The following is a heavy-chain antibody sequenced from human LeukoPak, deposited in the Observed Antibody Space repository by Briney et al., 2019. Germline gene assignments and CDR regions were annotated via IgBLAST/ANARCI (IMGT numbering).Heavy chain of an antibody. CDR3: ARDLALRFLEWFQDHYGMDV. Sequence: ASVKVSCKASGYTFTGYYMHWVRQAPGQGLEWMGWINPNSGGTNYAQKFQGRVTMTRDTSISIAYMELSRLRSDDTAVYYCARDLALRFLEWFQDHYGMDVWGQGTTVTVSS. J-gene: IGHJ6*02. CDR1: GYTFTGYY. CDR2: INPNSGGT. V-gene: IGHV1-2*02. D-gene: IGHD3-3*01.